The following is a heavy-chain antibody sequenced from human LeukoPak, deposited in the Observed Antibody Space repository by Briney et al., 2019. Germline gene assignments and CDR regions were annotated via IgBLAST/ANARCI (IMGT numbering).Heavy chain of an antibody. J-gene: IGHJ4*02. D-gene: IGHD3-10*01. Sequence: GESLKISCKGSGYIFTSYWIGWVRQMPGKGLEWMGIIYPGDSDTRYSPSFQGQVTISADKSISTAYLQWSGLKASDTAMYYCARQYYYGSGSYYAASDYWGQGTLVTVSS. V-gene: IGHV5-51*01. CDR3: ARQYYYGSGSYYAASDY. CDR2: IYPGDSDT. CDR1: GYIFTSYW.